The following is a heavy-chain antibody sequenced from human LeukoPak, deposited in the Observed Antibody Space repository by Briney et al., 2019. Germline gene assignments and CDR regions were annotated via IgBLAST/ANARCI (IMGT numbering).Heavy chain of an antibody. Sequence: SETLSLTCTVYGGSFGAYYWSWLRQPPGKRLEWIGEINHSGSSDYNPSLKSRVTISVDKSKNQFSLKLSSVTAADTAVYYCARGYSSSWYAYWGQGTLVTVSS. CDR1: GGSFGAYY. D-gene: IGHD6-13*01. V-gene: IGHV4-34*01. CDR2: INHSGSS. CDR3: ARGYSSSWYAY. J-gene: IGHJ4*02.